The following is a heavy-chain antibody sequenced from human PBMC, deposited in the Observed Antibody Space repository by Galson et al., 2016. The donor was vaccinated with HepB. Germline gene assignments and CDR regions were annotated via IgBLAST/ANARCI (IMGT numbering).Heavy chain of an antibody. D-gene: IGHD5-12*01. CDR2: IYTTGET. Sequence: SLRLSCAASGFSVSKNYIMWVRQAPGRGLKWVSVIYTTGETYYEDSVKGRFTISRYDSKNMVYLHMNSVRADDSAHYFCARELDINYSGMDVWGRGTTVIVSS. CDR3: ARELDINYSGMDV. V-gene: IGHV3-53*01. J-gene: IGHJ6*02. CDR1: GFSVSKNY.